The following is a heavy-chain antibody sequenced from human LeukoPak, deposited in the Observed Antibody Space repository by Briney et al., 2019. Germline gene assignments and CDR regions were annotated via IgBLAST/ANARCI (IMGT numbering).Heavy chain of an antibody. CDR2: ISSSSSYI. D-gene: IGHD3-3*01. CDR3: AKAGTIFGVVNPFYFYYMDV. V-gene: IGHV3-21*04. CDR1: GFTFSSYS. Sequence: PGGSLRLSCAASGFTFSSYSMNWVRQAPGKGLEWVSSISSSSSYIYYADSVKGRFTISRDNAKNSPYLQMNSLRAEDTAVYYCAKAGTIFGVVNPFYFYYMDVWGKGTTVTVSS. J-gene: IGHJ6*03.